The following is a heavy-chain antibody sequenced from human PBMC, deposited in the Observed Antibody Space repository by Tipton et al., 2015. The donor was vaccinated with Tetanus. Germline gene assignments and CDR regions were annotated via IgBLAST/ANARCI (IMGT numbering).Heavy chain of an antibody. CDR3: ARDGHTYAMDL. Sequence: GSLRLSCAASGFTFTTYWMSWVHQAPGKGPEWVANIKPDGSEKYYVDSVKGRFTISRDNAKNSLHLQMNSLRAEDTAKYYCARDGHTYAMDLWGQGTTVTVSS. CDR2: IKPDGSEK. J-gene: IGHJ6*02. CDR1: GFTFTTYW. V-gene: IGHV3-7*03.